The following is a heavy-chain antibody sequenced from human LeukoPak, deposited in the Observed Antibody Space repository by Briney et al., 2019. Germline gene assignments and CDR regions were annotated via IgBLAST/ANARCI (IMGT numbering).Heavy chain of an antibody. V-gene: IGHV3-30*02. CDR2: IRYDGSNK. CDR1: GFTFSSYG. CDR3: AKRGTVHVVDTAMAGGLSFDY. J-gene: IGHJ4*02. D-gene: IGHD5-18*01. Sequence: PGGSLRLSCAASGFTFSSYGMHWVRQAPGKGLEWVAFIRYDGSNKYCADSVKGRFTISRDNSKNTLYLQMNSLRAEDTAVYYCAKRGTVHVVDTAMAGGLSFDYWGQGTPVTVSS.